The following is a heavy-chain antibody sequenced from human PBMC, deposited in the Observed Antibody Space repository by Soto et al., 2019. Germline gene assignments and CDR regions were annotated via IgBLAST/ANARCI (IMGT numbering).Heavy chain of an antibody. CDR3: ARPSAAGKYYYGMDV. Sequence: PGESLKISCKGSGYSFTSYWIGWVRQMPGKGLEWMGIIYPGDSDTRYSPSFQGQVTISADKSISTAYLQWSSLKASDTAMYYCARPSAAGKYYYGMDVWGQGTTVPVSS. CDR2: IYPGDSDT. J-gene: IGHJ6*02. V-gene: IGHV5-51*01. D-gene: IGHD6-13*01. CDR1: GYSFTSYW.